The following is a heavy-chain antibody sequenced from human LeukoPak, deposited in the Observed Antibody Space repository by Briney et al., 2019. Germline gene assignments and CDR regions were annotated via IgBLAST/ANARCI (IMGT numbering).Heavy chain of an antibody. CDR2: ISATDGST. V-gene: IGHV3-23*01. Sequence: GGSLRLSCAASRFTFSSYAMSWVRQAPGKGLEWVSVISATDGSTYYADSVKGRFTISRDNSKNTLYLQMNSLRAEDTAVYYCAKEEIVVDARGGGAFDIWGQGTMVTVSS. CDR1: RFTFSSYA. D-gene: IGHD3-22*01. CDR3: AKEEIVVDARGGGAFDI. J-gene: IGHJ3*02.